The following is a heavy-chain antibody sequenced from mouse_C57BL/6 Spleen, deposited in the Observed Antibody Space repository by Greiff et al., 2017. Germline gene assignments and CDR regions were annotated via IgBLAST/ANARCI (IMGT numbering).Heavy chain of an antibody. CDR1: GYAFTNYL. CDR2: INPGSGGT. J-gene: IGHJ3*01. V-gene: IGHV1-54*01. Sequence: QVQLQQPGTELVKPGASVKLSCKASGYAFTNYLIEWVKQRPGQGLEWIGVINPGSGGTNYNEKFKGKATLTADKSSSTAYMQLSSLTSEDSAVYFCARRESEFAYWGQGTLVTVSA. CDR3: ARRESEFAY.